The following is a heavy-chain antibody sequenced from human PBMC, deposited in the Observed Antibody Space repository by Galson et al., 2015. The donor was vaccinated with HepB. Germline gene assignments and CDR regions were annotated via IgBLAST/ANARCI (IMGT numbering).Heavy chain of an antibody. J-gene: IGHJ5*02. CDR2: IIPILGIA. CDR1: GGTFSSYA. CDR3: ARSGWLLSNWFDP. Sequence: SVKVSCKASGGTFSSYAISWVRQAPGQGLEWMGRIIPILGIANYAQKFQGRVTITADKSTSTAYMELSSLRSEDTAVYYCARSGWLLSNWFDPWGQGTLVTVSS. V-gene: IGHV1-69*04. D-gene: IGHD3-9*01.